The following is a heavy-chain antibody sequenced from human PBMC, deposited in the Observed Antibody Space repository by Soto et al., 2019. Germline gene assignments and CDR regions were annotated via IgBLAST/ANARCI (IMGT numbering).Heavy chain of an antibody. CDR3: ARHYTIFGVVINMP. CDR2: IYYSGST. V-gene: IGHV4-39*01. Sequence: ETLSLTCTVSGGSISSSSYYWGWIRQPPGKGLEWIGSIYYSGSTYYNPSLKSRVTISVDTSKNQFSLKLSSVTAADTAVYYCARHYTIFGVVINMPSGQGTLVTVSS. D-gene: IGHD3-3*01. J-gene: IGHJ5*02. CDR1: GGSISSSSYY.